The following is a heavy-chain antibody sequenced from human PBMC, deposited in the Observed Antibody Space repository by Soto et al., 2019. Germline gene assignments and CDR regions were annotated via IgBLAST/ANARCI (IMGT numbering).Heavy chain of an antibody. CDR1: GGTFSSYA. CDR2: IIPIFGTA. D-gene: IGHD3-16*02. CDR3: ARSYDYVWGSYRYGWFDP. J-gene: IGHJ5*02. Sequence: QVQLVQSGAEVKKPGSSVKVSCKASGGTFSSYAISWVRQAPGQGLEWMGGIIPIFGTANYAQKFQGRVTITADESTSTAYMELSSLSSEDTAVYYCARSYDYVWGSYRYGWFDPWGQGTLVTVSS. V-gene: IGHV1-69*01.